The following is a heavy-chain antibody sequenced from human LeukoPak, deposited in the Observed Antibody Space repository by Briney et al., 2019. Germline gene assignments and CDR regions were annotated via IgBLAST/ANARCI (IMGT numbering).Heavy chain of an antibody. CDR1: GGSLSSGY. V-gene: IGHV4-59*01. J-gene: IGHJ4*02. Sequence: SEILSPTCTMSGGSLSSGYWDWIRQPPGEGLEWIGYIFHSGTTNYNPSLKSRVTISVDTSKNHCSLRLSSVTAADTAVYYCARGDPVGLFDDWGQGILVTVSS. D-gene: IGHD1-26*01. CDR2: IFHSGTT. CDR3: ARGDPVGLFDD.